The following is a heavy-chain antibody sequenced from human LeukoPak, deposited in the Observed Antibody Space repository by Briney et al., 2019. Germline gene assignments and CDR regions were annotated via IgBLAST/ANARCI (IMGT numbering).Heavy chain of an antibody. CDR3: AKGRDSSWYLYGRNLAFDI. D-gene: IGHD6-13*01. V-gene: IGHV3-30*18. CDR1: GFTFSNYG. Sequence: GGSLRLSCAASGFTFSNYGMHWVRQAPGKGLEWEAVISYDGSNKYYADSVKGRFTISRDNSKNTLYLQMNSLRAEDTAVYFCAKGRDSSWYLYGRNLAFDIWGQGTMVTVSS. J-gene: IGHJ3*02. CDR2: ISYDGSNK.